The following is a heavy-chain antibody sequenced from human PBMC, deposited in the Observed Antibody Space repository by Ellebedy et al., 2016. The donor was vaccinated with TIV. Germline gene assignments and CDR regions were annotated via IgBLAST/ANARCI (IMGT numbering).Heavy chain of an antibody. V-gene: IGHV3-23*01. CDR2: ISSTGSST. CDR3: AKGRSGTYIHHAFDY. CDR1: GFTFSSYA. Sequence: PGGSLRLSCAASGFTFSSYAMSWVRQAPGKGLEWVSTISSTGSSTYYADSVKGRFTISRDNSKNTLYLQMNSLRAEDTAIYYCAKGRSGTYIHHAFDYWGQGTLVTVSS. D-gene: IGHD1-14*01. J-gene: IGHJ4*02.